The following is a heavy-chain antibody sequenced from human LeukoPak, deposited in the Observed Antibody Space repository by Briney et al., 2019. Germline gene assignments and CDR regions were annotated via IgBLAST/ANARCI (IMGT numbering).Heavy chain of an antibody. J-gene: IGHJ4*02. CDR2: IASDGSST. CDR3: AKIQYSSSFFGY. Sequence: GGSLRLSCAASGFTFSSYWMNWVRQAPGKGLVWVSRIASDGSSTTYADSVKGRFTISRDNSKNTLYLQMNSLRAEDTAIYYCAKIQYSSSFFGYWGQGTLVTVSS. CDR1: GFTFSSYW. D-gene: IGHD6-6*01. V-gene: IGHV3-74*01.